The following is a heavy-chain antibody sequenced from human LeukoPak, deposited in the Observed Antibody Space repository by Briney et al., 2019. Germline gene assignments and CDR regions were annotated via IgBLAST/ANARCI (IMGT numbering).Heavy chain of an antibody. D-gene: IGHD2-21*02. Sequence: ASVKASCKASGGTFSSYAVSWVRQAPGQGLEWMGGIIPIFGTANYAQKFQGRVTITTDESTSTAYMELSSLRSEDTAVHYCARAEKSAVVTANWFDPWGQGTLVTVSS. J-gene: IGHJ5*02. V-gene: IGHV1-69*05. CDR1: GGTFSSYA. CDR2: IIPIFGTA. CDR3: ARAEKSAVVTANWFDP.